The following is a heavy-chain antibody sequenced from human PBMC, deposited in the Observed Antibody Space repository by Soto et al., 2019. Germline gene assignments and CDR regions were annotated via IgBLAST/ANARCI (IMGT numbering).Heavy chain of an antibody. CDR2: ITPIFGTP. V-gene: IGHV1-69*12. D-gene: IGHD6-19*01. J-gene: IGHJ2*01. Sequence: QVQLVQSGTEVKKPGSSVKVSCKASGGTFSRYAINWVRQAPGRGLEWMGGITPIFGTPNYAQKFQGRVTITADGSTKTAYMELRRLRSEDTAVYYCAQTLGLAVSGPGRCDLWGRGTLVTVTS. CDR1: GGTFSRYA. CDR3: AQTLGLAVSGPGRCDL.